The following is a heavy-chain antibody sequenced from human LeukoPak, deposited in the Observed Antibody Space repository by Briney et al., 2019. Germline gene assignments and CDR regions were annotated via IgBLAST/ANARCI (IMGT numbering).Heavy chain of an antibody. CDR1: GGSFSGYY. J-gene: IGHJ4*02. CDR2: INHSGST. CDR3: ARGLYCSSTSCYVDY. Sequence: SGTLSLTCAVYGGSFSGYYWSWIRQPPGKGLEWIGEINHSGSTNYNPSLKSRVTISVDTSKNQFSLKLSSVTAADTAVYYCARGLYCSSTSCYVDYWGQGTLVTVSS. D-gene: IGHD2-2*01. V-gene: IGHV4-34*01.